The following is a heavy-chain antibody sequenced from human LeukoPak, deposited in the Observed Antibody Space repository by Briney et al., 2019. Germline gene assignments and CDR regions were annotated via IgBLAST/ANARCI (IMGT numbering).Heavy chain of an antibody. CDR1: GFTFSSYG. CDR2: IWYDGSNK. J-gene: IGHJ6*02. V-gene: IGHV3-33*01. D-gene: IGHD3-10*01. Sequence: GGSLRLSCAASGFTFSSYGMHWVRQAPGKGLEWVALIWYDGSNKYYADSVKGRLTISRDNSKNTLYLQMNSLRAEDTAVYYCARDGPPGSVSLGMDVWGQGTTVTVSS. CDR3: ARDGPPGSVSLGMDV.